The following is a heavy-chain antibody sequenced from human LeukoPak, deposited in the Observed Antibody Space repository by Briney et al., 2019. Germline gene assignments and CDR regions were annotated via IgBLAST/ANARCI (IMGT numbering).Heavy chain of an antibody. CDR2: IYYSGIS. D-gene: IGHD3-10*01. J-gene: IGHJ5*02. Sequence: SETLSLTCTVSGGSISNHYWTWIRQSPGKGLEWIGYIYYSGISDYNPSLRSRVTMSVDTSENQFSLKLNSLTAADTAVYYCARDMLGYYYGSGNYGSFDTWGQGTLVTVSS. CDR1: GGSISNHY. V-gene: IGHV4-59*11. CDR3: ARDMLGYYYGSGNYGSFDT.